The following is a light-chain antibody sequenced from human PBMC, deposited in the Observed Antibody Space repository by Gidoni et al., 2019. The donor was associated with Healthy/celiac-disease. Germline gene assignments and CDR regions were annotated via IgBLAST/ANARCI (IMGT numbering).Light chain of an antibody. CDR2: KAS. Sequence: DIQMTQSPSTLSASVVDRVTITCRASQSISSWLAWYQQNPGKAPKLLIYKASSLESGVPSRFSGSGSGTEFTLTISSLQPEDFATYYCQQYNSYSRTFGGGTKVEIK. CDR1: QSISSW. V-gene: IGKV1-5*03. CDR3: QQYNSYSRT. J-gene: IGKJ4*01.